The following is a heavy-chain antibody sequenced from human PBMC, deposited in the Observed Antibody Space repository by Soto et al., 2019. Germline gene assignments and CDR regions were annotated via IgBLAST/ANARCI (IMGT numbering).Heavy chain of an antibody. CDR2: MSGSGGGT. CDR1: GFSFTNYA. J-gene: IGHJ6*02. CDR3: AGAYCSGTTCYGLYGMDV. Sequence: GGSLRLSCAASGFSFTNYAMHWVRQASGKGLEWVSSMSGSGGGTYYADSVKGRFTISRDNSKNTLFLQMNSLRAEDTALYYCAGAYCSGTTCYGLYGMDVWGQGTTVTVSS. D-gene: IGHD2-2*01. V-gene: IGHV3-23*01.